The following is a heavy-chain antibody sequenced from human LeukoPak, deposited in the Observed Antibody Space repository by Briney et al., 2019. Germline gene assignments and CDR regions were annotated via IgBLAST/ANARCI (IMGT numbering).Heavy chain of an antibody. D-gene: IGHD6-13*01. Sequence: PGGSLRLSCAASGFTFSSYSMNWVRQAPGKGLEWVSYISSSSSTIYYADSVKGRFTISRDNAKSSLYLQMNSLRAEDTAVYYCARAPSSSWYGAYYFDYWGQGTLVTVSS. J-gene: IGHJ4*02. CDR2: ISSSSSTI. CDR3: ARAPSSSWYGAYYFDY. V-gene: IGHV3-48*01. CDR1: GFTFSSYS.